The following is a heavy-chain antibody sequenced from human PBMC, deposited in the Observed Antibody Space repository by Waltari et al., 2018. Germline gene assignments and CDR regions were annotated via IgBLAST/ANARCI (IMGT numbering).Heavy chain of an antibody. J-gene: IGHJ4*02. CDR3: AKPFYNWDDPLDS. D-gene: IGHD1-20*01. CDR2: ISVSDDT. CDR1: GFRFCGHA. V-gene: IGHV3-23*01. Sequence: EVQLLESGGDFVQPGGSPRPSCALSGFRFCGHAIHWVRQAPGTGLEWVAAISVSDDTYYALSVDGRFTISRDTSRNTVYLHMNSLRAEDTAVYYCAKPFYNWDDPLDSWGQGTLVTVSS.